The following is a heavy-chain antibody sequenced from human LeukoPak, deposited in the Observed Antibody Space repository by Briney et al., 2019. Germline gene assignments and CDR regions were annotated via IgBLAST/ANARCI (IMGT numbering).Heavy chain of an antibody. CDR2: IKQDGSEK. V-gene: IGHV3-7*01. Sequence: GGSLRLSCAASGFTFSSYWMSWVRQAPGKGLEWVANIKQDGSEKYYVDSVKGRFTISRDNAKNSLYLQMNSLRAEDTAVYYCARVDAAAYYYYYYYMDVWGKGTTVTISS. D-gene: IGHD2-2*01. CDR1: GFTFSSYW. CDR3: ARVDAAAYYYYYYYMDV. J-gene: IGHJ6*03.